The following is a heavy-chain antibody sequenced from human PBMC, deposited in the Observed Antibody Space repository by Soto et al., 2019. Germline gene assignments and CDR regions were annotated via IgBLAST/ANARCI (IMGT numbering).Heavy chain of an antibody. CDR1: GYTFISYG. CDR2: ISAYSGNT. V-gene: IGHV1-18*01. D-gene: IGHD3-3*01. J-gene: IGHJ3*02. Sequence: ASVKVSCKASGYTFISYGINWVRQAPGQGLEWLGWISAYSGNTNYAQNLQGRVTMTTDTSTSTAYLELRCLRSDDTAVYYCASFIRQSDFWSGPDGFDISGQGTMVTVSS. CDR3: ASFIRQSDFWSGPDGFDI.